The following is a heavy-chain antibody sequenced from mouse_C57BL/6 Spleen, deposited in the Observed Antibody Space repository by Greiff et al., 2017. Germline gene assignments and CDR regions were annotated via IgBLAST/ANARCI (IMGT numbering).Heavy chain of an antibody. D-gene: IGHD1-1*01. Sequence: VKLQQPGAELVKPGASVKMSCKASGYTFTSYWITWVKQRPGQGLEWIGDIYPGSGSTNYNEKFKSKATLTVDTSSSTAYMQLSSLTSEDSAVYYCARREDYYGSRGLMDYWGQGTSVTVSS. CDR1: GYTFTSYW. CDR2: IYPGSGST. J-gene: IGHJ4*01. V-gene: IGHV1-55*01. CDR3: ARREDYYGSRGLMDY.